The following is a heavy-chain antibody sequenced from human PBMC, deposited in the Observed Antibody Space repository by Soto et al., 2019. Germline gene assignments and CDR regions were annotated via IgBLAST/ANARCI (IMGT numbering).Heavy chain of an antibody. D-gene: IGHD5-12*01. CDR2: IIPILGIA. V-gene: IGHV1-69*04. J-gene: IGHJ1*01. Sequence: QVQLVHSGAEVKKPGSSVKVSCTASGGTFSSYTISWVRQAPGQGLEWMGRIIPILGIANYAQKFQGRVTITADKSTSPAYMELSSLRSEDTAVYYCARDGYNYGEGQHWGQGTLVTVSS. CDR1: GGTFSSYT. CDR3: ARDGYNYGEGQH.